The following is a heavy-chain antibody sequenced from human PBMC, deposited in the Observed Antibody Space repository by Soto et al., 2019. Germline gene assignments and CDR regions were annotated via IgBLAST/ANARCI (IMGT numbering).Heavy chain of an antibody. V-gene: IGHV1-2*02. J-gene: IGHJ4*02. Sequence: GASVKVACKASGYTVTGFYLHWARRAPGQGLEWMGWINPDSVGTNYARKFEGRVTMTRDTCISTAYMEVNRLTSDDTAVYYCAREGGGSYSPYFKWGQGTLVSVSS. CDR2: INPDSVGT. D-gene: IGHD1-26*01. CDR1: GYTVTGFY. CDR3: AREGGGSYSPYFK.